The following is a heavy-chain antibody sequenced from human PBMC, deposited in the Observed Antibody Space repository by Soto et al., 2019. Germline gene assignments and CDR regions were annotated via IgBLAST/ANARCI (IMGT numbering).Heavy chain of an antibody. J-gene: IGHJ4*02. V-gene: IGHV1-2*04. D-gene: IGHD4-17*01. CDR3: ARAGEPYGDYGLYYFDY. Sequence: ASVKVSCKASGYTFTGYYMHWVRQAPGQGLEWMGWINPNSGGTNYAQKFQGWVTMTRDTSISTAYMELSRLRSDDTAVYYCARAGEPYGDYGLYYFDYWGQGTLVTVSS. CDR1: GYTFTGYY. CDR2: INPNSGGT.